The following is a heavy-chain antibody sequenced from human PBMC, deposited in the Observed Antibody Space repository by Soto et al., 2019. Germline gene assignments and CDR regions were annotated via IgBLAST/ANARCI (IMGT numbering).Heavy chain of an antibody. CDR1: GFTFSSYG. CDR2: ISYDGSYK. CDR3: AKEGSVVATTPDFDY. D-gene: IGHD5-12*01. Sequence: QVQLVESGGGVVQPGRSLRLSCAASGFTFSSYGMHWVRQAPGKGLEWVAVISYDGSYKYYADSMKGRVTISRDNSKNPLYVQMNSLRAEDTAVYYCAKEGSVVATTPDFDYWGQGTLVTVSS. V-gene: IGHV3-30*18. J-gene: IGHJ4*02.